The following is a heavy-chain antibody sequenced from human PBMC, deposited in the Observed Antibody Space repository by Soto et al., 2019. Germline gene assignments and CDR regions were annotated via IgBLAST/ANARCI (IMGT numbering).Heavy chain of an antibody. CDR1: GFTFTSFG. D-gene: IGHD3-3*01. CDR2: IWYDERNK. CDR3: ARARYDIYAMDV. J-gene: IGHJ6*02. Sequence: GGSLRLSCAASGFTFTSFGMHWVRQAPGKGLEWVAVIWYDERNKYYADSVKGRFTISRDTSKSTLYLQMNSLRVEDTAVYYCARARYDIYAMDVWGQGTTVTVSS. V-gene: IGHV3-33*01.